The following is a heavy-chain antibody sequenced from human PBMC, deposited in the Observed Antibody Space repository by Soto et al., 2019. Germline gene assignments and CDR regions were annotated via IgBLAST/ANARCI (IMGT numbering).Heavy chain of an antibody. Sequence: QVQLVESGGGVVQPGRSLRLSCAASGFTFSHYGFHWVRQAPGKGLEWLAVISYDGSNKHYADSVEGRFTVSRDNSKNTLYLQMNSLRAEDTAVYFCARYSGKYQGPIDYRCQGTLVTVPS. CDR2: ISYDGSNK. CDR1: GFTFSHYG. V-gene: IGHV3-30*03. D-gene: IGHD1-26*01. J-gene: IGHJ4*02. CDR3: ARYSGKYQGPIDY.